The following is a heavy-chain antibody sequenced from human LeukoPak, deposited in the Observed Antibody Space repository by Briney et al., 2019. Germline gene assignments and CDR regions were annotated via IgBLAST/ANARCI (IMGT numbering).Heavy chain of an antibody. CDR3: ARDGHYGSGSYYNGFTFYYGMDV. D-gene: IGHD3-10*01. CDR1: GFTFSSYS. Sequence: GGSLRLSCAASGFTFSSYSMTWVRQAPGKGLEWVSYISSSSSTIYYADSVKGRFTISRDNAKNSLYLQMNSLRAEDTAVYYCARDGHYGSGSYYNGFTFYYGMDVWGQGTTVTVSS. CDR2: ISSSSSTI. J-gene: IGHJ6*02. V-gene: IGHV3-48*01.